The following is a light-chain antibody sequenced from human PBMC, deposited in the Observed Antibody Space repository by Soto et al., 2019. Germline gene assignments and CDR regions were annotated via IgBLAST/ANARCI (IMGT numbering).Light chain of an antibody. V-gene: IGKV1-5*01. J-gene: IGKJ2*01. Sequence: DIQMTQSPSTLSASVGDRVTITCRASQSISSWLAWYQQKPGKAPKLLIYDASSLESGVPSRFSGSGSGTEFTLTISSLQPDDFATYYCQQYNSHRMYTFGQGTKLEIK. CDR1: QSISSW. CDR3: QQYNSHRMYT. CDR2: DAS.